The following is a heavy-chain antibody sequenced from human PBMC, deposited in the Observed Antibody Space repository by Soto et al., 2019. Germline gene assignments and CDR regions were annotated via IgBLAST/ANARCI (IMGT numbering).Heavy chain of an antibody. CDR1: GGSISSGDYY. J-gene: IGHJ5*02. CDR3: ARAYCSSTSCYLRDSYNWFDP. V-gene: IGHV4-30-4*01. Sequence: SETLSLTCTVSGGSISSGDYYWSWIRQPPGKGLEWIGYIYYSGSTYYNPSLKSRVTISVDTSKNQFSLKLSSVTAADTAVYYCARAYCSSTSCYLRDSYNWFDPWGQGTLVTVSS. CDR2: IYYSGST. D-gene: IGHD2-2*01.